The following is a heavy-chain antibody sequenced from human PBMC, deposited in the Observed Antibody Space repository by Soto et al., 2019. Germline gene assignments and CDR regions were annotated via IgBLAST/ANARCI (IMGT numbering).Heavy chain of an antibody. J-gene: IGHJ3*02. D-gene: IGHD3-22*01. CDR3: AKDFYYYDSSGPTLDAFDI. V-gene: IGHV3-23*01. Sequence: GGSLRLSCAASGFTFSSYAMSWVRQAPGKGLEWVSAISGSGGSTYYADSVKGRFTISRDNSKNTLYLQMNSLRAEDTAVYYCAKDFYYYDSSGPTLDAFDIWGQGTMVTVSS. CDR2: ISGSGGST. CDR1: GFTFSSYA.